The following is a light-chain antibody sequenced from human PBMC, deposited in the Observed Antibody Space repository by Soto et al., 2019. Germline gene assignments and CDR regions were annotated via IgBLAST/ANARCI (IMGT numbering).Light chain of an antibody. CDR2: DVS. J-gene: IGLJ1*01. CDR1: SSDVGGYNY. Sequence: QSALTQPASVSGSPGQSITISCTGTSSDVGGYNYVSWYQQHPGKAPKLMIYDVSNRPSGVSNRFSGSKSGNTGSLTISGLQAEYEADYYCSSYTSSSTYVFGTGTKFTVL. CDR3: SSYTSSSTYV. V-gene: IGLV2-14*01.